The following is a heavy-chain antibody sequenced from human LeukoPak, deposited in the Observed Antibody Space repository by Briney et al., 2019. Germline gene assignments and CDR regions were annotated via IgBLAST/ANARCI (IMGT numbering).Heavy chain of an antibody. V-gene: IGHV3-30*04. J-gene: IGHJ6*04. D-gene: IGHD2-2*01. Sequence: GRSLRLSCAASGFTFSSYAMHWVRQAPGKGLEWVAVISYDGSNKYYADSVKGRFTISRDNSKNTLYLQMNSLRAEDTAVYYCARSLYCSSTSCFGDRLVYGMDVWGKGTRSPSPQ. CDR2: ISYDGSNK. CDR1: GFTFSSYA. CDR3: ARSLYCSSTSCFGDRLVYGMDV.